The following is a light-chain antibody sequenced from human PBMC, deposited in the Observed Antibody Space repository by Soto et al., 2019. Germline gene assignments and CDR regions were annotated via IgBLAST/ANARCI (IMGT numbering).Light chain of an antibody. V-gene: IGKV3-20*01. J-gene: IGKJ1*01. CDR1: QTIDNT. CDR3: QQYGSSPRWT. Sequence: EIVMTQSPATLSVSPGERATLSCRASQTIDNTLAWYQQKPGQAPRLLISGTFSRATGIPDRFSGSGSGTDFTLTISRLEPEDFAVYYCQQYGSSPRWTFGQGTKVDIK. CDR2: GTF.